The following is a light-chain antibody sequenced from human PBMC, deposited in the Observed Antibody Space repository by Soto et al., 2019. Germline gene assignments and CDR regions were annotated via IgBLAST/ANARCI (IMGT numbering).Light chain of an antibody. CDR3: MQGTHWPYT. CDR1: QSLVYSDGNTY. CDR2: KVS. J-gene: IGKJ2*01. V-gene: IGKV2-30*01. Sequence: DAVMTQSPLSLPVTLGQPASISCRSSQSLVYSDGNTYLSWFQQRPGQSPRRLIYKVSNRDSGVPDRLSGSGSDTDFTLKISRVEAEDVAVYYCMQGTHWPYTFVQGTKLEI.